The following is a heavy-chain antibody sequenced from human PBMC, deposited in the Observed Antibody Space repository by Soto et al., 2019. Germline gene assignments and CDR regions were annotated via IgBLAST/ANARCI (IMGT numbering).Heavy chain of an antibody. CDR1: GFTFSSYT. Sequence: PGGSLRLSCAASGFTFSSYTMSWVRQAPGKGLEWVSTISGSGSSTYSAESVKGRFTISRDNSKNTLYLQMNSLRVEDTAIYYCAKAWGIDYWGQGTLVTSPQ. J-gene: IGHJ4*02. D-gene: IGHD7-27*01. CDR3: AKAWGIDY. V-gene: IGHV3-23*01. CDR2: ISGSGSST.